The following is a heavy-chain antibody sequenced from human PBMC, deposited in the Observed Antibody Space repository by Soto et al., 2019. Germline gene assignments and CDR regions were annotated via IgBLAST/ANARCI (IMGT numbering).Heavy chain of an antibody. V-gene: IGHV3-48*02. D-gene: IGHD2-15*01. J-gene: IGHJ4*02. Sequence: EVQLVESGGGLVQPGGSLRLSCAASGFSFSTNYMNWVRQAPGKGLEWVSCISSSGSDIYYTDSVKGRFTISRDNAKNSLYLQMNSLRDEDTAVYYCARDFKDGMAVATFDYWGQGALVTVSS. CDR3: ARDFKDGMAVATFDY. CDR1: GFSFSTNY. CDR2: ISSSGSDI.